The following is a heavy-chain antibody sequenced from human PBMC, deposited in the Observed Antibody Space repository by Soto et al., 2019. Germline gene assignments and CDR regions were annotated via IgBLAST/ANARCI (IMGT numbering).Heavy chain of an antibody. CDR3: ARHLHISGGGIFSFDY. CDR1: GYSFTTYW. D-gene: IGHD6-13*01. V-gene: IGHV5-10-1*01. Sequence: PGESLKISCKASGYSFTTYWISWVRQMPGKGLEWMGRIDPSDSYTNYSPSFQGHVSISVDRSVSTAYLQWSSLRASDTAIYYCARHLHISGGGIFSFDYWGPGTQVTVSS. J-gene: IGHJ4*02. CDR2: IDPSDSYT.